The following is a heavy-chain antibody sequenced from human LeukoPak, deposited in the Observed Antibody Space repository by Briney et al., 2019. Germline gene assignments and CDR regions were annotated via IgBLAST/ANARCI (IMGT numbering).Heavy chain of an antibody. Sequence: SETLSLTCTVSGGSISSYYWSWIRQPPGKGLEWIGYIHYSGSTNYNPSLKSRVTISVDTSKNQFSLKLSSVTAADTAVYYCAREVITFGGVLVNYFDYWGQGTLVTVSS. J-gene: IGHJ4*02. CDR1: GGSISSYY. V-gene: IGHV4-59*12. D-gene: IGHD3-16*02. CDR2: IHYSGST. CDR3: AREVITFGGVLVNYFDY.